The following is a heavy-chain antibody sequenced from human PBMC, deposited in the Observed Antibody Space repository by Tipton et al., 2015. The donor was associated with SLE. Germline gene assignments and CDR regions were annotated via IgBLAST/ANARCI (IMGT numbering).Heavy chain of an antibody. CDR2: IDPSDSDT. D-gene: IGHD4/OR15-4a*01. Sequence: QSGPEVKKPGEALQISCKTSGYSFTNSWIVWFRHMPGKGLECMGMIDPSDSDTRYNPSFQGHVSMSIDRSTTTAYLQWRSLKASDTAMYFCTRQGTMVEPFDYWGQGTLVTVSS. CDR1: GYSFTNSW. V-gene: IGHV5-51*01. J-gene: IGHJ4*02. CDR3: TRQGTMVEPFDY.